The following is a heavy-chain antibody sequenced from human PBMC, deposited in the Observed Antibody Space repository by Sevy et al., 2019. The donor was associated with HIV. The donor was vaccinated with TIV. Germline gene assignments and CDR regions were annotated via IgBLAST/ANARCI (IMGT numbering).Heavy chain of an antibody. J-gene: IGHJ4*02. Sequence: SETLSLTCTVSGGSISSYYWSWIRQPPGKGLEWIGYIYYSGSTNYNPSLKSRVTISVDTSTSQFSLKLGSVTAADTAVYYSARERQLVLDYWGQGTLVTVSS. CDR3: ARERQLVLDY. CDR2: IYYSGST. D-gene: IGHD6-13*01. V-gene: IGHV4-59*01. CDR1: GGSISSYY.